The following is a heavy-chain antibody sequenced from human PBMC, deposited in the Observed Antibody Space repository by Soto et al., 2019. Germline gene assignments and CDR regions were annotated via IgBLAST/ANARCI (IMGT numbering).Heavy chain of an antibody. Sequence: KTSETLSLTCAVSGVSISSGNWWTWVRQTPQRGLEYIGEIFHDGTANYYPSFERRVAISVDTSKNQFSLKLTSVTAADTAIYFCARLVYDTRLNYMYFDFWGQGALVPVSS. J-gene: IGHJ4*02. CDR2: IFHDGTA. CDR3: ARLVYDTRLNYMYFDF. V-gene: IGHV4-4*02. D-gene: IGHD3-10*01. CDR1: GVSISSGNW.